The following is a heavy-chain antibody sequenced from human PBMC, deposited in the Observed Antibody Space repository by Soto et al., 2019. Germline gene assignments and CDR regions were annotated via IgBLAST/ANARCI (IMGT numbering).Heavy chain of an antibody. CDR1: GGTIVDLGGR. CDR3: ASGYGYGYPPRHY. CDR2: IYYSGST. Sequence: VFGGTIVDLGGRRSIIRQHPGKGLEWIGYIYYSGSTYYNPSLKSRVTISVDTSKNQFSLKLSSVTAADTVVYYCASGYGYGYPPRHYWG. V-gene: IGHV4-31*02. J-gene: IGHJ4*01. D-gene: IGHD5-18*01.